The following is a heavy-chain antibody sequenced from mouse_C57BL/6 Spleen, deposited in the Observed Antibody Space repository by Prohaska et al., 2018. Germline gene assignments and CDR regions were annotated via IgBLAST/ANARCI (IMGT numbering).Heavy chain of an antibody. CDR2: IDPEDGET. V-gene: IGHV14-2*01. Sequence: GAELVTPGASVQLSCPSSVFTINDYYMHWVKQRTEQGLEWLGRIDPEDGETKYAPKFQGKATITADTSSNTAYLQLSSLTSEDTAVYYCARDYYGSSLYYFDYWGQGTTLTVSS. D-gene: IGHD1-1*01. CDR1: VFTINDYY. J-gene: IGHJ2*01. CDR3: ARDYYGSSLYYFDY.